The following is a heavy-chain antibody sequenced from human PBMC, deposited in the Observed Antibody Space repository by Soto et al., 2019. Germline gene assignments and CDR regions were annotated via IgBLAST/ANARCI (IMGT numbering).Heavy chain of an antibody. CDR1: GLTFDDYA. D-gene: IGHD6-19*01. CDR3: VKDFFLRGIAVAGGY. Sequence: EVQLVESGGGLVQPGRSLRLSCVASGLTFDDYAMHWVRQAPGKGLEWVSGISWNSGSIGYADSVKGRFTISRDNAKNSLFLQMSSLRAEDTALYYCVKDFFLRGIAVAGGYWGQGTLVTVSS. V-gene: IGHV3-9*01. CDR2: ISWNSGSI. J-gene: IGHJ4*02.